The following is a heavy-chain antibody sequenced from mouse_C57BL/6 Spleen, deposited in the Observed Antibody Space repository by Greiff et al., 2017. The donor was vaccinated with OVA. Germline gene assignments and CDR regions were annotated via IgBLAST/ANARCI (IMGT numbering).Heavy chain of an antibody. CDR3: ARAGTGNFDY. J-gene: IGHJ2*01. CDR2: IDPSDSYT. V-gene: IGHV1-50*01. CDR1: GYTFTSYW. Sequence: QVHVKQPGAELVKPGASVKLSCKASGYTFTSYWMQWVKQRPGQGLEWIGEIDPSDSYTNYNQKFKGKATLTVDTSSSTAYMQLSSLTSEDSAVYYCARAGTGNFDYWGQGTTLTVSS. D-gene: IGHD4-1*01.